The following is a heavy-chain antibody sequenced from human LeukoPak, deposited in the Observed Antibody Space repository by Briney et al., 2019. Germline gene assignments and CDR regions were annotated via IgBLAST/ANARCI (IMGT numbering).Heavy chain of an antibody. V-gene: IGHV3-73*01. CDR3: TKLSTTPPYDPYGMDV. CDR2: IRSKANSYAT. CDR1: GFSFSGSA. J-gene: IGHJ6*02. D-gene: IGHD1-26*01. Sequence: GGSLRLPCAASGFSFSGSAMHWVRQASGKGLEWVGRIRSKANSYATAYAASVKGRFTISRDDSKNTAYLQMNSLKTEDTAVYYCTKLSTTPPYDPYGMDVWGQGTTVTVSS.